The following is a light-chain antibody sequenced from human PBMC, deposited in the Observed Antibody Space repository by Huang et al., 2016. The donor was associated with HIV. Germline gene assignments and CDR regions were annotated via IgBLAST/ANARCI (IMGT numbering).Light chain of an antibody. J-gene: IGKJ1*01. Sequence: DIVMTQSTDSLAVSLGARATINCRSSQSVLSSSNDKHYLTWYQQKPGQPPKFLIYWASTRESGVPERFRGSGSGTHFTLTIASLQAEDVAVYYCQQYYSVPRTFGQGTKVEIK. CDR3: QQYYSVPRT. CDR1: QSVLSSSNDKHY. CDR2: WAS. V-gene: IGKV4-1*01.